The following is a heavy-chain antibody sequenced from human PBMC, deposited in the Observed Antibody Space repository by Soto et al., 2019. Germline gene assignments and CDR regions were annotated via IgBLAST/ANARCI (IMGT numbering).Heavy chain of an antibody. J-gene: IGHJ6*02. Sequence: SGPTLVNPTQTLTLTCTVSGFSLSTRGMAVGWIRQPPGKALEWLALIYWDDDKRYSPSLKSRLTLTKDTSKNQVVLTMTNVDPVDTATYYCARDSSGYYGMDVWGQGTTVTVSS. D-gene: IGHD6-6*01. CDR3: ARDSSGYYGMDV. V-gene: IGHV2-5*02. CDR1: GFSLSTRGMA. CDR2: IYWDDDK.